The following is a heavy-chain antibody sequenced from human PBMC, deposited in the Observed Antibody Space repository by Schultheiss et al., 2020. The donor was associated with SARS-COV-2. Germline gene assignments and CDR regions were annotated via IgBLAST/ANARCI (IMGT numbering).Heavy chain of an antibody. CDR3: ARRGYSYGLDY. J-gene: IGHJ4*02. CDR2: IYYSGST. V-gene: IGHV4-61*01. Sequence: SETLSLTCTVSGGSISSSSYYWSWIRQPPGKGLEWIGYIYYSGSTNYNPSLKSRVTISVDTSKNQFSLKLSSVTAADTAVYYCARRGYSYGLDYWGQGTLVTVSS. CDR1: GGSISSSSYY. D-gene: IGHD5-18*01.